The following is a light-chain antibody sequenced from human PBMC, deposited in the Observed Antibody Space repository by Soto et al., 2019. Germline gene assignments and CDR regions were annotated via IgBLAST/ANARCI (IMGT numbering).Light chain of an antibody. CDR1: SSDVGGYNY. CDR2: DVN. V-gene: IGLV2-14*01. J-gene: IGLJ2*01. CDR3: SSYTGSSTYVV. Sequence: QPVLTQPASVSGSPGQSITISCTGTSSDVGGYNYVSWYQQHPGKAPKLMIYDVNNRPSGVSNRFSGSKSGNTASLTISGLQAEDEADYYCSSYTGSSTYVVFGGGTKLTVL.